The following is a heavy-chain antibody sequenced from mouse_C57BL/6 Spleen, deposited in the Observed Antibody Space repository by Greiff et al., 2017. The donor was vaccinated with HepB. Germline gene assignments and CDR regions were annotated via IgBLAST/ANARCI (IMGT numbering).Heavy chain of an antibody. V-gene: IGHV1-54*01. CDR2: INPGSGGT. Sequence: QVQLQQSGAELVRPGTSVKVSCKASGYAFTNYLIEWVKQRPGQGLEWIGVINPGSGGTNYNEKFKGKATLTADKSSSTAYMQLSSLTSEDSAVYCCAREGSEYYFDYWGQGTTLTVSS. CDR3: AREGSEYYFDY. CDR1: GYAFTNYL. J-gene: IGHJ2*01.